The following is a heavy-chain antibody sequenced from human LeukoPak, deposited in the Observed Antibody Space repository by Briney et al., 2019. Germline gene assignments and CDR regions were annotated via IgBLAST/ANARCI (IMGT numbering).Heavy chain of an antibody. CDR3: ARDGWYDILTGYPI. Sequence: SETLSLTCTVSGGSLSSGGYYWSWIRQHPGKGLEWIGYIYYSGSTYYNPSLKSRVTISVDTSKNQFSLKLSSVSAADTAVYYSARDGWYDILTGYPIWGQGTMVTVSS. CDR2: IYYSGST. J-gene: IGHJ3*02. D-gene: IGHD3-9*01. V-gene: IGHV4-31*03. CDR1: GGSLSSGGYY.